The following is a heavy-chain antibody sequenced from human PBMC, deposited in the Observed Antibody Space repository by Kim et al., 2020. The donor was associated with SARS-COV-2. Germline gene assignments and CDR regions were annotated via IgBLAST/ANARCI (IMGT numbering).Heavy chain of an antibody. Sequence: PSLKSRVTMSVETSKNQFSLQLASMTAADTAMYYCAREGDVDGGSCFVDYWGQGTLVTVSS. J-gene: IGHJ4*02. CDR3: AREGDVDGGSCFVDY. D-gene: IGHD2-15*01. V-gene: IGHV4-4*07.